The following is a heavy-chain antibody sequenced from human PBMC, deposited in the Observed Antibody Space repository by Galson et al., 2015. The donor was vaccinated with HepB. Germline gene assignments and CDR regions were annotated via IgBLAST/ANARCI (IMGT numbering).Heavy chain of an antibody. V-gene: IGHV3-30*04. D-gene: IGHD4-17*01. CDR2: ISYDGSNK. CDR1: GFTFSSYA. Sequence: SLRLSCAASGFTFSSYAMHWVRQAPGKGLEWVAVISYDGSNKYYADSVKGRFTISRDNSKNTLYLQMNSLRAEDTAVYYCARASWGDRGDYGAKRRGPDAFDIWGRGTMVTVSS. CDR3: ARASWGDRGDYGAKRRGPDAFDI. J-gene: IGHJ3*02.